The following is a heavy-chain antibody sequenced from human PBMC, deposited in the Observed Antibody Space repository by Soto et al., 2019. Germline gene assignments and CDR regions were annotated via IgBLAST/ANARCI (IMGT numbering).Heavy chain of an antibody. Sequence: PSETLSLTCSVSGGSINSGNYYWSWIRQHPGKGLEWIGYISYSGSAHYNPSLRSRVFISVDTSRNQFSLKLSSVTAADTAVYYCARRRCTTTTCFDPWGQGTLVIVSS. D-gene: IGHD2-2*01. V-gene: IGHV4-31*03. CDR2: ISYSGSA. CDR1: GGSINSGNYY. J-gene: IGHJ5*02. CDR3: ARRRCTTTTCFDP.